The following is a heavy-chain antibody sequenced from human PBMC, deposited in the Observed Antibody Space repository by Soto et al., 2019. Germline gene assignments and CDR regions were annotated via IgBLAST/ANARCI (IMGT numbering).Heavy chain of an antibody. J-gene: IGHJ4*02. CDR2: ISGSGGST. Sequence: GGSLRLSCAASGFTFSSYAMSWVRQAPGKGLEWVSAISGSGGSTYYADSVKGRFTISRDNSKNTLYLQMNSLRAEDTAVYYCAKGDTAMVRACSGGSCYSGLADYWGQGTLVTVSS. CDR1: GFTFSSYA. CDR3: AKGDTAMVRACSGGSCYSGLADY. D-gene: IGHD2-15*01. V-gene: IGHV3-23*01.